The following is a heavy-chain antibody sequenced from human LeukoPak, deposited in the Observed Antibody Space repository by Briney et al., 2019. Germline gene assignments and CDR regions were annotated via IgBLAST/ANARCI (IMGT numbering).Heavy chain of an antibody. J-gene: IGHJ3*02. V-gene: IGHV4-59*01. Sequence: SETLSRTCTVSGGSISSYYWSWIRRPPGKGLEWIGYIYYSGSTNYNPSLKSRVTISVDTSKNQFSLKLSSVTAADTAVYYCARGIINGTFIPFFDIWGQGTMVTVSS. CDR2: IYYSGST. D-gene: IGHD1-20*01. CDR1: GGSISSYY. CDR3: ARGIINGTFIPFFDI.